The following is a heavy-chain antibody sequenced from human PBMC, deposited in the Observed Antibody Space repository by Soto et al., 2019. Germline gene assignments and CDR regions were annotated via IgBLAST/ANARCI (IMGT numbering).Heavy chain of an antibody. CDR2: ISAYNGDT. J-gene: IGHJ6*02. Sequence: QGHLVQSGAEVKKPGASVKVSCKASGYTFTRYGISWVRQAPGQGLEWMGWISAYNGDTNYAQNHPGRVTMTIDTSTTTAYMELRSMTSDDTAVYYCAKHGQPPYYYYGLDVWGQGTTVTVSS. V-gene: IGHV1-18*01. CDR1: GYTFTRYG. CDR3: AKHGQPPYYYYGLDV.